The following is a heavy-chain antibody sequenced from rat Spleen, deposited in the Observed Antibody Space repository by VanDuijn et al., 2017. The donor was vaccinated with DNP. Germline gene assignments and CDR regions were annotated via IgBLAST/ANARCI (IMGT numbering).Heavy chain of an antibody. V-gene: IGHV5S10*01. CDR1: GFNFSDYN. CDR3: VTRPSGNFHY. Sequence: EVQREESGGGLVQTGMSLILSCQASGFNFSDYNMSWVRQVTKEGLEWVETIIYDGTRTYYRDFVKGRFTISRDNAKSTLYLQIDSLRSEETATYYCVTRPSGNFHYWGQGVMVTVSS. J-gene: IGHJ2*01. CDR2: IIYDGTRT.